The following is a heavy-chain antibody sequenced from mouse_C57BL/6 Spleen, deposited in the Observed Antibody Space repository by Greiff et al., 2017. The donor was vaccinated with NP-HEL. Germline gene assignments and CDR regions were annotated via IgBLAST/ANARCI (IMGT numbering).Heavy chain of an antibody. CDR1: GYAFTNYL. CDR3: AREDYAPFAY. D-gene: IGHD1-1*02. J-gene: IGHJ3*01. V-gene: IGHV1-54*01. Sequence: QVQLQQSGAELVRPGTSVKVSCKASGYAFTNYLIEWVKQRPGQGLEWIGVINPGSGGTNYNEKLKGKATLTADKSSSTAYMQLSSLTSEDSAVYFCAREDYAPFAYWGQGTLVTVSA. CDR2: INPGSGGT.